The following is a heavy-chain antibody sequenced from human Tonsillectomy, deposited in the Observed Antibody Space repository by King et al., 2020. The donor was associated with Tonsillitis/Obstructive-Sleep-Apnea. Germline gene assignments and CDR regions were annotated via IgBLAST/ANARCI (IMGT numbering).Heavy chain of an antibody. J-gene: IGHJ4*02. CDR1: GGSISSGGYY. Sequence: QLQESGPGLVKPSQTLSLTCTVSGGSISSGGYYWSWIRQHPGKGLEWIGYIFYSGSAYYNPSLKSRVTISVDTSKNQFSLKLSSVTAADTAMYYCARDVCSSTSCYFDSWGQGTLVTVSS. V-gene: IGHV4-31*03. CDR3: ARDVCSSTSCYFDS. D-gene: IGHD2-2*01. CDR2: IFYSGSA.